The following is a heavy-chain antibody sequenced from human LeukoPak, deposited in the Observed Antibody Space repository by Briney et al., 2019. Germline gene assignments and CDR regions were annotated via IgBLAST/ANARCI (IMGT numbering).Heavy chain of an antibody. Sequence: ASVKVSCKASGYTFTGYYMHWVRQAPGQGLEWMGWINPNSGDTNYAQKFQGRVTMTRDTSISTAYMELSSLRSDDTAVYYCAVSYSSSWGSFDYWGQGTLVTASS. CDR3: AVSYSSSWGSFDY. J-gene: IGHJ4*02. D-gene: IGHD6-13*01. CDR2: INPNSGDT. V-gene: IGHV1-2*02. CDR1: GYTFTGYY.